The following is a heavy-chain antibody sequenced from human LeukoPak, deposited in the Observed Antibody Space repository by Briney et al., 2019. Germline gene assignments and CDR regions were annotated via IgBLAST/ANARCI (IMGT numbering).Heavy chain of an antibody. V-gene: IGHV1-8*01. CDR3: ARGPELRFLEWLVP. D-gene: IGHD3-3*01. J-gene: IGHJ5*02. Sequence: ASVKVSCKASGYTFTSYDINWVRQAPGQGLEWMGWMNPNSGNTGYAQEFQGRVTMTRNTSISTAYMELSSLRSEDTAVYYCARGPELRFLEWLVPWGQGTLVTVSS. CDR1: GYTFTSYD. CDR2: MNPNSGNT.